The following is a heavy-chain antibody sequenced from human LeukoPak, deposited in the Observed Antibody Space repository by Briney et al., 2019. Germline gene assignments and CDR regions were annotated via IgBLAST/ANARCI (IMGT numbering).Heavy chain of an antibody. CDR1: GFTFSSYA. Sequence: PGGSLRLSCAASGFTFSSYAMSWVRQAPGKGLEWVSAISGSGGSTYYAGSVEGRFIISRDNSKNTLSLQMNSLRAEDTAIYYCAKDKYHDSSGTFDYWGQGTLVTVSS. V-gene: IGHV3-23*01. CDR2: ISGSGGST. CDR3: AKDKYHDSSGTFDY. D-gene: IGHD3-22*01. J-gene: IGHJ4*02.